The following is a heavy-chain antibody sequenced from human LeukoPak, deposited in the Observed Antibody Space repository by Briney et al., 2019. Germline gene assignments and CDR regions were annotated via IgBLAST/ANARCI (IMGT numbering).Heavy chain of an antibody. V-gene: IGHV3-23*01. CDR2: ISGSGGST. D-gene: IGHD1-26*01. J-gene: IGHJ4*02. CDR3: AKDLSGSYSVDY. CDR1: GFTFSSYG. Sequence: GGSLRLSCAASGFTFSSYGMHWVRQAPGKGLEWVSAISGSGGSTYYADSVKGRFTISRDNSKNTLYLQMNSLRAEDTAVYYCAKDLSGSYSVDYWGQGTLVTVSS.